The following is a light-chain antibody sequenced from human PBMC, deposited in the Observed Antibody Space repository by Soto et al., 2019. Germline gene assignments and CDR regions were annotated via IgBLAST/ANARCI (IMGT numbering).Light chain of an antibody. Sequence: EIVLTQSPGTLSLSPGETATLSCRASQTVSSSYLAWYQQKPGQAPRLLIYVASNRAPGIPDRFSGSGSGTDFTLTISRLEPEDFALYYCQQYGRSPFTFGQGTRLEIK. V-gene: IGKV3-20*01. CDR1: QTVSSSY. CDR3: QQYGRSPFT. CDR2: VAS. J-gene: IGKJ5*01.